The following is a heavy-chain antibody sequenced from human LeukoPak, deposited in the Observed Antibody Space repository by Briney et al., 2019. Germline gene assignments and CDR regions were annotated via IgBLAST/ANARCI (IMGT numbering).Heavy chain of an antibody. J-gene: IGHJ3*02. Sequence: GGSLRLSCVASGFILSSSEMNWVRQAPGKGLEWVSYISSSGSTIYYADSVKGRFTISRDNAKNSLYLQMNSLRAEDTAVYYCARDTPQWMVHAFDIWGQGTMVTVSS. CDR2: ISSSGSTI. CDR3: ARDTPQWMVHAFDI. V-gene: IGHV3-48*03. CDR1: GFILSSSE. D-gene: IGHD6-19*01.